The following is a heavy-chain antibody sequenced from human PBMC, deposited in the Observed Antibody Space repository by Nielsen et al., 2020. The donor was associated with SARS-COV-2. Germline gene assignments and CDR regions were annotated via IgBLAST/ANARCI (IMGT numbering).Heavy chain of an antibody. J-gene: IGHJ6*02. CDR1: GFTFSSYD. V-gene: IGHV3-7*03. Sequence: GESLKISCAASGFTFSSYDMHWVRQAPGKGLEWVANIKQDGSEKYYVDSVKGRFTVSRDNAKNSLYLQMNSLRAEDTAVYYCARDPVYCSSTSCYYYYGMDVWGQGTTVTVSS. CDR3: ARDPVYCSSTSCYYYYGMDV. CDR2: IKQDGSEK. D-gene: IGHD2-2*01.